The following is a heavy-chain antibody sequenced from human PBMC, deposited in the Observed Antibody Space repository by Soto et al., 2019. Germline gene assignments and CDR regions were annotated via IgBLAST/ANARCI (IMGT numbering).Heavy chain of an antibody. Sequence: GGSLRLSCAASGFTFSSYAMSWVRQAPGKGLEWVSAISGSGGSTYYADSVKGRFTISRDNSKNTLYLQMNSLRAEDTAVYYCAKDQAIFGAVNQILDYWGQGTLVTVSS. CDR3: AKDQAIFGAVNQILDY. CDR1: GFTFSSYA. CDR2: ISGSGGST. D-gene: IGHD3-3*01. J-gene: IGHJ4*02. V-gene: IGHV3-23*01.